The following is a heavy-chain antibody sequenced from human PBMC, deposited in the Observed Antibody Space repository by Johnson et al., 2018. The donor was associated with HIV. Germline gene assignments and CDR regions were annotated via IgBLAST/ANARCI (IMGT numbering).Heavy chain of an antibody. CDR3: ARAYSYGVFDI. J-gene: IGHJ3*02. Sequence: VQLVESGGGLIQPGGSLRLSCAVSGFTVSSNYMSWVRQAPGKGLEWVSVIYSGDTTYYADSVKDRFTISRDNSKNTLYLQMNSLRAEDTALYYCARAYSYGVFDIWGQGTMVTVSS. D-gene: IGHD5-18*01. V-gene: IGHV3-66*01. CDR1: GFTVSSNY. CDR2: IYSGDTT.